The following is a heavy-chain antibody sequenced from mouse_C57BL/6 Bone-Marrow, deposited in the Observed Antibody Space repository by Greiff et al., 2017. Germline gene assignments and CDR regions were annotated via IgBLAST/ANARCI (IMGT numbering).Heavy chain of an antibody. Sequence: VHLVESGPGLVQPSQSLSITCTVSGFSLTSYGVHWVRQSPGKGLEWLGVIWSGGSTDYNAAFISRLSISKDNSKSQVFFKMNSLQADDTAIYYCAGIYYGNPAWFAYWGQGTLVTVSA. J-gene: IGHJ3*01. CDR3: AGIYYGNPAWFAY. V-gene: IGHV2-2*01. CDR1: GFSLTSYG. D-gene: IGHD2-1*01. CDR2: IWSGGST.